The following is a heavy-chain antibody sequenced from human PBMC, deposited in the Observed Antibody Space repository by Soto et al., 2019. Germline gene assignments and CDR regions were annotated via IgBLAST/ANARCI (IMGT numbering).Heavy chain of an antibody. J-gene: IGHJ4*02. CDR2: ISYDGSNK. Sequence: PGGSLRLSCAASGFTFSSYAMHWVRQAPGKGPEWVAVISYDGSNKYYADSVKGRFTISRDNSKNTLYLQMNSLRAEDTAVYYCASGLAAARFVFDYWGQGTLVTVSS. V-gene: IGHV3-30-3*01. CDR3: ASGLAAARFVFDY. D-gene: IGHD6-13*01. CDR1: GFTFSSYA.